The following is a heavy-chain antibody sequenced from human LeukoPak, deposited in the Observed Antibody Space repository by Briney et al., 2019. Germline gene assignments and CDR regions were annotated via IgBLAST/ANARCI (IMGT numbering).Heavy chain of an antibody. J-gene: IGHJ5*02. CDR2: IYYSGST. CDR1: GGSISSSSYY. D-gene: IGHD3-10*01. Sequence: SETLSLTCTVSGGSISSSSYYWGWIRQPPGKGLEWIGSIYYSGSTYYNPSLKSRVTISVDTSKNQFSLKLSSVTAADTAVYYCARDYYYYGSGSYYKSFDPWGQGTLVTVSS. V-gene: IGHV4-39*07. CDR3: ARDYYYYGSGSYYKSFDP.